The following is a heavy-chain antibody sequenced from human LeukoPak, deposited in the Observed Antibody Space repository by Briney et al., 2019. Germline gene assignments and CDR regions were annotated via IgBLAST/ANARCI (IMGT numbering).Heavy chain of an antibody. V-gene: IGHV3-43*01. CDR1: GFTFDDYT. CDR3: AKDDNKYDSSGNWRNIEY. Sequence: GGSLRLSCAASGFTFDDYTMHWVRQAPGKGLEWVSLITWDGGSTYYADPVKGRFTISRDNSKNSLYLQMNSLRTEDAALYYCAKDDNKYDSSGNWRNIEYWGQGTLVTVYS. CDR2: ITWDGGST. J-gene: IGHJ4*02. D-gene: IGHD3-22*01.